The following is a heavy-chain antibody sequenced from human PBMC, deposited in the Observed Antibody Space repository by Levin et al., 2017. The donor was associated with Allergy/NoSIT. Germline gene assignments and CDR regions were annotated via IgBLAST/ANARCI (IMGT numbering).Heavy chain of an antibody. V-gene: IGHV3-21*01. CDR3: ARDLDYGGKRGADYYYYYGMDV. J-gene: IGHJ6*02. CDR2: ISSSSSYI. Sequence: PGGSLRLSCAASGFTFSSYSMNWVRQAPGKWLEWVSSISSSSSYIYYADSVKGRFTISRDNAKNSLYLQMNSLRAEDTAVYYCARDLDYGGKRGADYYYYYGMDVWGQGTTVTVSS. CDR1: GFTFSSYS. D-gene: IGHD4-23*01.